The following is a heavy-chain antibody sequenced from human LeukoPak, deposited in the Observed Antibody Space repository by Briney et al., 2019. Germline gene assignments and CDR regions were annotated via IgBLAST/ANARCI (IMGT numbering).Heavy chain of an antibody. V-gene: IGHV4-61*01. CDR2: IYYSGST. CDR3: ARGGRLAGGRDGYNPFDY. D-gene: IGHD5-24*01. J-gene: IGHJ4*02. Sequence: SETLSLTCAVSGDSITSSRWWNWVRQAPGKGLEWIGYIYYSGSTNYNPSLKSRVTISVDTSKNQFSLKLSSVTAADTAVYYCARGGRLAGGRDGYNPFDYWGQGTLVTVSS. CDR1: GDSITSSRW.